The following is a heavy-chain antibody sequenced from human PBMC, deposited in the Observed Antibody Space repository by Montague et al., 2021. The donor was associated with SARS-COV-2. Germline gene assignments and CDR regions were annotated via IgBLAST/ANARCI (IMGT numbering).Heavy chain of an antibody. CDR3: ALHQLRYFDWLLLTDNYYYYGMDV. CDR2: ISSSGSTI. CDR1: GFTFSSYE. V-gene: IGHV3-48*03. Sequence: SLRLSFAASGFTFSSYEMNWVRQAPGKGLEWVSYISSSGSTIYYADSVKGRFTISRDNAKNSLYLQMNSLRAEDTAVYYCALHQLRYFDWLLLTDNYYYYGMDVWGQGTTVTVSS. J-gene: IGHJ6*02. D-gene: IGHD3-9*01.